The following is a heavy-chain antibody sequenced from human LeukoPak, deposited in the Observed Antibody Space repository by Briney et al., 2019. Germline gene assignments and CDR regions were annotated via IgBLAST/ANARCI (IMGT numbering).Heavy chain of an antibody. J-gene: IGHJ6*03. CDR2: IDPDGSHQ. CDR3: ARVVGVLWLDYMDV. V-gene: IGHV3-7*01. Sequence: GGSLRLSCVASGFTFSSYWATWVRQAPGKGLEWVANIDPDGSHQYYVDSVKGRFTISKDNAKNSLYLQMNSLRAEDTAVYYCARVVGVLWLDYMDVWGKGTTVTISS. D-gene: IGHD3-10*01. CDR1: GFTFSSYW.